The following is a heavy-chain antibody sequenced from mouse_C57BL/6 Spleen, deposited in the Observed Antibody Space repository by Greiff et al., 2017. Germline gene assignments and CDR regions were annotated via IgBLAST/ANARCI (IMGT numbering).Heavy chain of an antibody. CDR2: IHPSDSDT. J-gene: IGHJ3*01. D-gene: IGHD2-2*01. Sequence: QVQLKQPGAELVKPGASVKVSCKASGYTFTSYWMHWVKQRPGQGLEWIGRIHPSDSDTNYNQKFKGKATLTVDKSSSTAYMQLSSLTSEDSAVYYCAIWGVTTPFAYWGQGTLVTVSA. CDR3: AIWGVTTPFAY. CDR1: GYTFTSYW. V-gene: IGHV1-74*01.